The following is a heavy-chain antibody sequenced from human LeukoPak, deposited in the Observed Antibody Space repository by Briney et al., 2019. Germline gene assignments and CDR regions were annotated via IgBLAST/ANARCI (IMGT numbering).Heavy chain of an antibody. Sequence: PGGSLRLSCATSGFTFTTFWMHWVRQAPGKGLEWVSYISSSGSTIYYADSVKGRFTISRDNAKNSLYLQMNSLRAEDTAVYYCARGANAVVVAATYFSDYWGQGTLVTVSS. D-gene: IGHD2-15*01. V-gene: IGHV3-48*04. CDR3: ARGANAVVVAATYFSDY. J-gene: IGHJ4*02. CDR1: GFTFTTFW. CDR2: ISSSGSTI.